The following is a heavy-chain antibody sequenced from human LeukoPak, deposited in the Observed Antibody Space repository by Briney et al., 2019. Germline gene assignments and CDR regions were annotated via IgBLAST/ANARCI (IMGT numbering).Heavy chain of an antibody. CDR1: GFAFSSYW. CDR2: IKQDGSEK. V-gene: IGHV3-7*01. Sequence: GGSLRLSCAASGFAFSSYWMHWVRQVPGKGLEWVANIKQDGSEKYYVDSVKGRFTISRDNAKNSLYLQMNSLRAEDTAVYYCARVGGYSGYDETTHFDYWGQGTLVTVSS. D-gene: IGHD5-12*01. CDR3: ARVGGYSGYDETTHFDY. J-gene: IGHJ4*02.